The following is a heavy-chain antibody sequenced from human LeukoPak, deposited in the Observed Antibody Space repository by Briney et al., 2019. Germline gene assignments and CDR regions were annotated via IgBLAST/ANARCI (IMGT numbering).Heavy chain of an antibody. CDR2: IVVGSGNT. Sequence: GTSVKVSCKASGFTFTSSAMQWVRQARGQRLEWIGWIVVGSGNTNYAQKFQERVTITRDMSASTAYMELSSLRSEDTAVYYCAALSRGYSYGLFDYWGQGTLVTVSS. CDR3: AALSRGYSYGLFDY. V-gene: IGHV1-58*02. D-gene: IGHD5-18*01. CDR1: GFTFTSSA. J-gene: IGHJ4*02.